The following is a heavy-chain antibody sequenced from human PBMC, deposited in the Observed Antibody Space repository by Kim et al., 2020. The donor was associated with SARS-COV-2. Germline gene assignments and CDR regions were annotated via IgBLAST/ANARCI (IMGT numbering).Heavy chain of an antibody. V-gene: IGHV3-30*04. CDR2: ISYDGSNK. Sequence: GGSLRLSCAASGFTFSSYAMNWVRQAPGKGLEWVAVISYDGSNKDYPDSVKGRFTISRDNSKNTLYLQMNSLRAEDTAVYYCASIEMAITTMGAFDYWGQGTLVTVSS. D-gene: IGHD3-10*01. CDR3: ASIEMAITTMGAFDY. CDR1: GFTFSSYA. J-gene: IGHJ4*02.